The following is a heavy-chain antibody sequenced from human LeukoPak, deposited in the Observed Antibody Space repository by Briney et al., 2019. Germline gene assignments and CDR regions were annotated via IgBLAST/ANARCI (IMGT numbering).Heavy chain of an antibody. V-gene: IGHV3-74*01. CDR1: GFTFSNYW. D-gene: IGHD3-22*01. J-gene: IGHJ4*02. Sequence: GGSLRLSCAASGFTFSNYWMHWVRQAPGKGLVWVSRINSDGINTSYADSVKGRFTISRDNAKNTLNLQMNSLRAEDTAVYYCTTDPYYYDSSGYPVFDYWGQGTLVTVSS. CDR3: TTDPYYYDSSGYPVFDY. CDR2: INSDGINT.